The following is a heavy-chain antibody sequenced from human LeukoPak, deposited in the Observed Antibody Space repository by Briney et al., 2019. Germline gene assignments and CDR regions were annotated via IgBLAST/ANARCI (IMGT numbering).Heavy chain of an antibody. J-gene: IGHJ4*02. CDR1: GFTFSSYE. Sequence: PGGSLRLSCAASGFTFSSYEMNWVRQAPEKGLEWVSYISSSGSTIYYADSVKGRFTISRDNAKNSLYLQMNSLRAEDTAVYYCARDDNYYDSSGYPEWGQGTLVTVSS. D-gene: IGHD3-22*01. V-gene: IGHV3-48*03. CDR3: ARDDNYYDSSGYPE. CDR2: ISSSGSTI.